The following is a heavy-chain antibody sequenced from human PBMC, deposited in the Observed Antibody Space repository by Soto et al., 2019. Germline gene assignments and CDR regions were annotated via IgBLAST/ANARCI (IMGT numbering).Heavy chain of an antibody. J-gene: IGHJ3*02. V-gene: IGHV3-53*01. CDR3: ARVQRGQLLSSFADAFDI. CDR1: GFTVSSNY. CDR2: IYSGGST. Sequence: GGSLRLSCAASGFTVSSNYMSWVRQAPGKGLEWVSVIYSGGSTYYADSVKGRFTISRDNSKNTLYLQMNSLRAEDTALYYCARVQRGQLLSSFADAFDIWGQGTMVTV. D-gene: IGHD2-2*01.